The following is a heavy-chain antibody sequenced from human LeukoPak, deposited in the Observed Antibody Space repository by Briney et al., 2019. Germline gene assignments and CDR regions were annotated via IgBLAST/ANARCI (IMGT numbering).Heavy chain of an antibody. Sequence: PGGSLRLSCAASGFTFSTHGMHWVRRAPGKGLEWVTFIGYDGSDKYYSDSVKGRFTISRDNSKNTLYLQMNSLRAEDTAVYYCAKDRGMATIKDYWGQGTLVTVSS. V-gene: IGHV3-30*02. J-gene: IGHJ4*02. CDR3: AKDRGMATIKDY. CDR1: GFTFSTHG. CDR2: IGYDGSDK. D-gene: IGHD5-24*01.